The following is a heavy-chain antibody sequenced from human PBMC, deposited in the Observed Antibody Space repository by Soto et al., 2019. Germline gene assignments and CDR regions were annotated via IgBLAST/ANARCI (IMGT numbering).Heavy chain of an antibody. CDR1: GGSISSGGYY. CDR3: ARGPYCSGCSCWGGFDY. Sequence: QVQLQESGPGLVKPSQTLSLTCTVSGGSISSGGYYWSWIRQHPGKGLEWIGYIYYSGSTYYNPSLKSRVTKSVDTSKNQFSLKLSSVAAADTAVYYCARGPYCSGCSCWGGFDYWGQGTLVTVSS. CDR2: IYYSGST. V-gene: IGHV4-31*03. D-gene: IGHD2-15*01. J-gene: IGHJ4*02.